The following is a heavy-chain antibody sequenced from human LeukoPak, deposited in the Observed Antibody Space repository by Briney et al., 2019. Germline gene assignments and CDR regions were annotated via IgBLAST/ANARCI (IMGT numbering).Heavy chain of an antibody. CDR3: ARDPTYRGSNRPDDS. CDR2: IKQDGSEK. Sequence: PGGSLRLSCAASGFTFSSYWMSWVRQAPGKGLEWVANIKQDGSEKYYVDSVKGRFTISRDNAKNSLYLQMNSLRAEDTAVYYCARDPTYRGSNRPDDSWGQGTLVTVSS. D-gene: IGHD1-26*01. J-gene: IGHJ4*02. V-gene: IGHV3-7*01. CDR1: GFTFSSYW.